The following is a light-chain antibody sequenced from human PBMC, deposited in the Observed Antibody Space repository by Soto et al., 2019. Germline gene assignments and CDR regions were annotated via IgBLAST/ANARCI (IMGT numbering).Light chain of an antibody. CDR2: EGN. Sequence: QSALTQPASVSGSPGQSITISCTGTSRDVGSYNLVSWYQQHPGKAPKLMIYEGNERPSGVSNRFSGSKSGNTASLTISGLQAEDEADYYCCSYAGSITWVFGGGTKLTVL. V-gene: IGLV2-23*01. J-gene: IGLJ3*02. CDR1: SRDVGSYNL. CDR3: CSYAGSITWV.